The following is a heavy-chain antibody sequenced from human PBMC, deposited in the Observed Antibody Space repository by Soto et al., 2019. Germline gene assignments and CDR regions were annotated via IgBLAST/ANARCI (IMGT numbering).Heavy chain of an antibody. CDR2: IYYSGST. Sequence: SETLSLTCTVSGGSISSGGYYWSWIRQHPGKGLEWIGYIYYSGSTYYNPSLKSRVTISVDTSKNQFSLKVSSVTAADTAVYYCARDRAVVVTAQQIYYGLDVWGQGTTVNVSS. CDR1: GGSISSGGYY. D-gene: IGHD2-21*02. J-gene: IGHJ6*02. V-gene: IGHV4-31*03. CDR3: ARDRAVVVTAQQIYYGLDV.